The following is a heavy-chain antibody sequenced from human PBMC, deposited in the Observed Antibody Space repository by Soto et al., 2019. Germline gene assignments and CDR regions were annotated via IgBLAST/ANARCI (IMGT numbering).Heavy chain of an antibody. V-gene: IGHV3-23*01. D-gene: IGHD6-19*01. CDR3: AKEDTSSGSLDY. J-gene: IGHJ4*02. CDR1: GFPFEENA. CDR2: ISDSGATT. Sequence: WGCMGLACAASGFPFEENAMSGVRQAPGKGLEWVSGISDSGATTYYADSVRGRFTISRDNSKNTLYLQMKSLRAEDSASYYCAKEDTSSGSLDYWGQGALVTVSS.